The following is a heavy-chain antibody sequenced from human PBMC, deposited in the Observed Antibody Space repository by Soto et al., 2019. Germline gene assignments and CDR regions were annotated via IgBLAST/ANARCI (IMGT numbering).Heavy chain of an antibody. Sequence: QVQLQESGPGLVKPSETLSLTCTVSGGSISSYYWSWIRQPPGKGLEWIGYIYYSGSTIYNPSLKSRVTISVDTSKNQFSLKLSSVTAADTAVYYCARDRGRLNWFDPWGQGTLVTVSS. D-gene: IGHD1-1*01. J-gene: IGHJ5*02. V-gene: IGHV4-59*01. CDR2: IYYSGST. CDR3: ARDRGRLNWFDP. CDR1: GGSISSYY.